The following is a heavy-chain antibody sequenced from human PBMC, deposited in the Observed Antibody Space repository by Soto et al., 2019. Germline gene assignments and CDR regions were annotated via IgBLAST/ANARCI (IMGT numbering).Heavy chain of an antibody. CDR3: AKGSCSSTSCYVNYYYYGMDV. V-gene: IGHV3-23*01. D-gene: IGHD2-2*01. CDR1: GFTFSSYA. Sequence: GGSLRLSCAASGFTFSSYARSWVRQAPGKGLEWVSAISGSGGSTYYADSVKGRFTISRDNSKNTLYLQMNSLRAEDTAVYYCAKGSCSSTSCYVNYYYYGMDVWGQGTTVTVSS. CDR2: ISGSGGST. J-gene: IGHJ6*02.